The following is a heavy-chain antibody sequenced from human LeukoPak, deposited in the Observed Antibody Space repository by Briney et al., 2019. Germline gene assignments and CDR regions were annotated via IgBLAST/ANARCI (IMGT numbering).Heavy chain of an antibody. CDR3: ARDGAYIVGASGAFDI. J-gene: IGHJ3*02. CDR2: IYYSGST. V-gene: IGHV4-59*01. CDR1: GGSISSYY. D-gene: IGHD1-26*01. Sequence: PSETLSLTCTVSGGSISSYYWSWIRQPPGKGLEWIGYIYYSGSTNYNPSLKSRVTISVDTSKNQFSLKLSSVTAADTAVYYCARDGAYIVGASGAFDIWGQGTMVTVSS.